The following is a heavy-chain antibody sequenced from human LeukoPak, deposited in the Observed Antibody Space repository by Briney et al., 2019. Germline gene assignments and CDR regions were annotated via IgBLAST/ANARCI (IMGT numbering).Heavy chain of an antibody. J-gene: IGHJ4*02. CDR2: INPNSGGT. D-gene: IGHD1-7*01. CDR3: ARGGGGRALGQLPPDY. V-gene: IGHV1-2*02. CDR1: GYTFTGYY. Sequence: ASVKVSCKASGYTFTGYYMHWVRQAPGQGLEWMGWINPNSGGTNYAQKFQGRVTMTRDTSISTAYMELSRLRSDDTAVYYCARGGGGRALGQLPPDYWGQGTLATVSS.